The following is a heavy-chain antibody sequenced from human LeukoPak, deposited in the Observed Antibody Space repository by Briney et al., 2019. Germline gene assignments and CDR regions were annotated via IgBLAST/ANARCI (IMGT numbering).Heavy chain of an antibody. D-gene: IGHD6-19*01. V-gene: IGHV4-59*11. CDR1: GDSISSHY. Sequence: SETLSLTCTVSGDSISSHYWSWIRQPPGKGLEWIGHIYYSGNINFNPSIRSRVSMSVDASKTQFSLNVRSVTVADTAVYYCCGSGWFAGPFGYWGQGALVTVSS. CDR2: IYYSGNI. J-gene: IGHJ4*02. CDR3: CGSGWFAGPFGY.